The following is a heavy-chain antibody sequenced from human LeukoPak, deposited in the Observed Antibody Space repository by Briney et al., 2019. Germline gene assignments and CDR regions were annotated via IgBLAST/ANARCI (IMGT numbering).Heavy chain of an antibody. D-gene: IGHD1-26*01. CDR2: INHSGST. V-gene: IGHV4-34*01. Sequence: SETLSLTCAVYGGSFSGYYWSWIRQPPGKGPEWIGEINHSGSTNYNPSLKSRVTISVDTSKNQFSLKLSSVTAADTAVYYCARSRFGSGSYYDAFDIWGQGTMVTVSS. CDR3: ARSRFGSGSYYDAFDI. CDR1: GGSFSGYY. J-gene: IGHJ3*02.